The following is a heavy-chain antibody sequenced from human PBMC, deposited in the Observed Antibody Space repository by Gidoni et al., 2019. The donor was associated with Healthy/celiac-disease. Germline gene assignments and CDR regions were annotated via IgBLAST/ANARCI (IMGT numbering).Heavy chain of an antibody. J-gene: IGHJ3*02. V-gene: IGHV3-9*01. D-gene: IGHD1-26*01. CDR3: AKAGGWELRAGAFDI. CDR2: ISWNSGSI. Sequence: EVQLVESGGGLVQPGRSLRLSCAASGFTFDDYAMHWVRQAPGKGLECVSGISWNSGSIGYADSVKGRFTISRDNAKNSLYLQMNSLRAEDTALYYCAKAGGWELRAGAFDIWGQGTMVTVSS. CDR1: GFTFDDYA.